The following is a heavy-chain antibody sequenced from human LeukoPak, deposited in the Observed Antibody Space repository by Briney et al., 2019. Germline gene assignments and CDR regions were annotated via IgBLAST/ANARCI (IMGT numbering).Heavy chain of an antibody. J-gene: IGHJ4*02. D-gene: IGHD6-19*01. V-gene: IGHV3-48*03. CDR1: GFTFSSYE. CDR2: ISSSGSAI. Sequence: GGSLSLSCAASGFTFSSYEMNWVRQAPGKGLEWVSKISSSGSAIYYADSVKGRFTISRDNAKSTLYLQMNSLRVEDTAVYYCARGGSLGYWGQGTLVTVSS. CDR3: ARGGSLGY.